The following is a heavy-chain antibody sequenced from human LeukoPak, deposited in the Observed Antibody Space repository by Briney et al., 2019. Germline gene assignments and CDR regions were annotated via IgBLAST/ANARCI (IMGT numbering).Heavy chain of an antibody. CDR2: ISRGGGST. CDR1: GFTFSSYA. CDR3: AKEVRPNDY. V-gene: IGHV3-23*01. D-gene: IGHD1-1*01. Sequence: GGSLRLSCAASGFTFSSYAMCWVRQAPGKGLEWVSGISRGGGSTYYADSVKGRFTISRDTSIDTLYLQMNSLRAEDTAVYYCAKEVRPNDYWGQGTLVTVSS. J-gene: IGHJ4*02.